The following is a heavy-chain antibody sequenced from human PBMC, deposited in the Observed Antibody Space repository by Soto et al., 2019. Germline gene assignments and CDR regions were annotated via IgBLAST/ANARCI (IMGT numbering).Heavy chain of an antibody. CDR3: ATSLSGYYYSY. D-gene: IGHD3-22*01. CDR1: GFTFSSYE. J-gene: IGHJ4*02. V-gene: IGHV3-48*03. CDR2: IHTSRGTT. Sequence: SLRLSCAASGFTFSSYEMMWVRQAPGKGLEWVSFIHTSRGTTYYADSVKGRFTISRDNAQNSLYLQMSSLRAEDTAVYYCATSLSGYYYSYWGQGTLVTVSS.